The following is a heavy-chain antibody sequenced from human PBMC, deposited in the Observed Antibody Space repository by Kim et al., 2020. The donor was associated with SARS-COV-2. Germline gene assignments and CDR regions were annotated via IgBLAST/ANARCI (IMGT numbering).Heavy chain of an antibody. Sequence: SVKVSCKASGGTFSSYAISWVRQAPGQGLEWMGRIIPILGISNSAQKFQGRVTITADKSTSTAYMELSSLRSGDTAVYCCAREGLSYYDILTGSGMDVWGQGTTVTVSS. V-gene: IGHV1-69*04. J-gene: IGHJ6*02. D-gene: IGHD3-9*01. CDR2: IIPILGIS. CDR1: GGTFSSYA. CDR3: AREGLSYYDILTGSGMDV.